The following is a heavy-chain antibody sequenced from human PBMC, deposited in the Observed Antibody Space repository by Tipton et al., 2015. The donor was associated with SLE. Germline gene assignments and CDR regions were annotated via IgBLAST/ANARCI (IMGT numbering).Heavy chain of an antibody. V-gene: IGHV3-30*03. CDR1: GFTFSSYG. CDR3: AREWGAGGSGSPTLDY. J-gene: IGHJ4*02. D-gene: IGHD3-10*01. CDR2: ISYDGSNK. Sequence: SLRLSCAASGFTFSSYGMHWVRQAPGKGLEWVAVISYDGSNKYYADSVKGRFTISRDNSKNTLYLQMNSLRAEDTAVYYCAREWGAGGSGSPTLDYWGQGTLVTVSS.